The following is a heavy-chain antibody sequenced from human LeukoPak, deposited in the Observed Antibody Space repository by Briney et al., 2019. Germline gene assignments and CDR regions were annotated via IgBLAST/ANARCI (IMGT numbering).Heavy chain of an antibody. V-gene: IGHV3-11*01. J-gene: IGHJ4*02. CDR2: ISNSGSTI. CDR3: ARSDCSGGSCPYYFDY. Sequence: KAGGSLRLSCAASGFTFSDYYMSWIRQAPGKGLEWVSYISNSGSTIYYADSVKGRFTISRDNAKNSLYLQMNSLRAEDTAVYYCARSDCSGGSCPYYFDYWGQGTLVTVSS. CDR1: GFTFSDYY. D-gene: IGHD2-15*01.